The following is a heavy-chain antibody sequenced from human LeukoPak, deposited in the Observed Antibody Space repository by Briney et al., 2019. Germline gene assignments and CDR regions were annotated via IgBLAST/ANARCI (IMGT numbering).Heavy chain of an antibody. D-gene: IGHD3-3*01. J-gene: IGHJ4*02. CDR3: ARGSAVEYYFDY. CDR2: IYYSGST. CDR1: GGSISSSSYY. Sequence: SETLSLTCTVSGGSISSSSYYWGWIRQPPGKGLEWIGSIYYSGSTYYNPSLKSRVTISVDTSKNQFSLKLSSVTAAGTAVYYCARGSAVEYYFDYWGQGTLVTVSS. V-gene: IGHV4-39*07.